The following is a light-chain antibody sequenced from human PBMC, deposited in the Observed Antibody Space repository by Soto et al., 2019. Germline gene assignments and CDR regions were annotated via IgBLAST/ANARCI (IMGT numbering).Light chain of an antibody. CDR1: QSFSGW. Sequence: DMPMTQSPSTLAASVGDRVTITCRASQSFSGWLAWYQQKPGKAPKLLIYDVYSLKSGVPSRFSGSGSGPEFTLTISSLQPDDFATYYCQQYHSYSLTFGQGTKVDI. V-gene: IGKV1-5*01. CDR3: QQYHSYSLT. J-gene: IGKJ1*01. CDR2: DVY.